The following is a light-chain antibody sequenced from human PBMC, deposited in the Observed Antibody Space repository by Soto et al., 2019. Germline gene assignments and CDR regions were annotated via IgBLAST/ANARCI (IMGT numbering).Light chain of an antibody. J-gene: IGLJ2*01. CDR3: ASYAGNDIVL. CDR2: EVY. Sequence: QSALTQPPSASGSPGQSVTISCTGTSSDVGSYGYVSWYQQHSGKAPTLMLYEVYKRPSGVPDRFSGSRSGNTASLTVSGLQSEDEANYYCASYAGNDIVLFGGGTKLTVL. V-gene: IGLV2-8*01. CDR1: SSDVGSYGY.